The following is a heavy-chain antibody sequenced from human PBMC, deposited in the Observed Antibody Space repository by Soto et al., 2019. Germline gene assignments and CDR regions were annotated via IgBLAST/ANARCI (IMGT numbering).Heavy chain of an antibody. CDR3: AKDPRGSSGWFPYNWFDP. CDR1: GFTFSSYA. D-gene: IGHD6-19*01. J-gene: IGHJ5*02. V-gene: IGHV3-23*01. CDR2: ISGSGGST. Sequence: GGSLRLSCAASGFTFSSYAMSWVRQSPGKALEWVSAISGSGGSTYYADSVKGRFTISRDNSKNTLYLQMNSLRAEDTAVYYCAKDPRGSSGWFPYNWFDPWGQGTLVTVSS.